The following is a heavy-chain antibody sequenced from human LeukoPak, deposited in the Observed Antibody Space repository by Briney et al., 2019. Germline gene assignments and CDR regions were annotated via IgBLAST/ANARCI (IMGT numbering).Heavy chain of an antibody. V-gene: IGHV3-66*04. CDR1: GLTVSSNY. Sequence: TGGSLGLSCAASGLTVSSNYMSWVRQAPGKGLEWVSVIYSGGNAYQADSVKGRFIISRDKSKNTLYLQMNSLRAEGTAVYHCARHGSGSLYFDYWGQGTLVTVSS. CDR2: IYSGGNA. J-gene: IGHJ4*02. CDR3: ARHGSGSLYFDY. D-gene: IGHD3-10*01.